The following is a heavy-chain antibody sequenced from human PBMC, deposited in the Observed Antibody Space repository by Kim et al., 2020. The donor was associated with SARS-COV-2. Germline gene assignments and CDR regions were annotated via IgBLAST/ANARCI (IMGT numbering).Heavy chain of an antibody. J-gene: IGHJ3*02. V-gene: IGHV3-53*04. CDR3: ARDYYDSSGYYDAFGI. Sequence: VKGRFTIARHNSKNTLYLQMNSLRAEDTAVYYCARDYYDSSGYYDAFGIWGQGTMVTVSS. D-gene: IGHD3-22*01.